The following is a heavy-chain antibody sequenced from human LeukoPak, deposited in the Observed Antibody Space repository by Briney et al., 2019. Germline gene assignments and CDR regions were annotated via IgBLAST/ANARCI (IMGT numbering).Heavy chain of an antibody. CDR2: INPNSGGT. D-gene: IGHD1-26*01. CDR1: RYTFTRYY. J-gene: IGHJ3*02. Sequence: GSSVHVSCMASRYTFTRYYMHWVRQAPGQGLEWMGWINPNSGGTNYAQSFQGRVTMTRDTSISTAYMELSRLRSDDTAVYYCARVFRWEVDAFDIWGQGTMVTVSS. V-gene: IGHV1-2*02. CDR3: ARVFRWEVDAFDI.